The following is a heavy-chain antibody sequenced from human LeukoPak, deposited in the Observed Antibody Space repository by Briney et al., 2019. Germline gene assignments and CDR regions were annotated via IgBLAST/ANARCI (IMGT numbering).Heavy chain of an antibody. J-gene: IGHJ4*02. CDR3: ARDRKQRLVLGPFDY. CDR1: GYTFTGYY. D-gene: IGHD6-13*01. Sequence: ASVKVSCKASGYTFTGYYMHWVRQAPGQGLEWMGWINPNSGGTNYAQKFQGRVTMTRDTSISTAYMELSRLRSDDTAVYYCARDRKQRLVLGPFDYWGQGTLVTVSS. V-gene: IGHV1-2*02. CDR2: INPNSGGT.